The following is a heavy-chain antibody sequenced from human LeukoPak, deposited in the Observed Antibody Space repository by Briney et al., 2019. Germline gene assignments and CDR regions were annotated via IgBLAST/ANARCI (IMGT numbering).Heavy chain of an antibody. CDR2: ISSSSSYT. CDR1: GFTFSDYY. Sequence: GGSLRLSCAASGFTFSDYYMSWIRQAPGKGLEWGSYISSSSSYTNYADSVKGRFTVSRDNAKKSLFLQMNSLRAEDTAVYYCARDSRNYYGSGTYYRGAYFFDFWGQGTLVTVSS. V-gene: IGHV3-11*05. CDR3: ARDSRNYYGSGTYYRGAYFFDF. D-gene: IGHD3-10*01. J-gene: IGHJ4*02.